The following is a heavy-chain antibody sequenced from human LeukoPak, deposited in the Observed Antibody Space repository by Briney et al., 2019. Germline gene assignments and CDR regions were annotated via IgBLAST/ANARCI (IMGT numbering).Heavy chain of an antibody. J-gene: IGHJ5*02. CDR3: AKGNWNSYPGRFDP. V-gene: IGHV3-30-3*01. CDR2: ISYDGSNK. Sequence: SGGSLRLSCAASGFTFSSYAMHWVRQAPGKGLEWVAVISYDGSNKYYADSVKGRFTISRDNSKNTLYLQMNSLRAEDTAVYYCAKGNWNSYPGRFDPWGQGTLVTVSS. D-gene: IGHD1-1*01. CDR1: GFTFSSYA.